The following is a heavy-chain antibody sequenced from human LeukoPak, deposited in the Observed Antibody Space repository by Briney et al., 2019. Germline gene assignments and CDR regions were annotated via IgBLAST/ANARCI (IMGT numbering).Heavy chain of an antibody. CDR1: GGSISSSSYY. J-gene: IGHJ4*02. CDR3: ASRLKYCSSTSCPDY. CDR2: IYYSGST. V-gene: IGHV4-39*01. Sequence: KPSETLSLXCTVSGGSISSSSYYWGWSRQPPGKGQEWIGSIYYSGSTYYNPSLKSRVTISVDTSKNQFSLKLSSVTAADTAVYYCASRLKYCSSTSCPDYWGQGTLVTVSS. D-gene: IGHD2-2*01.